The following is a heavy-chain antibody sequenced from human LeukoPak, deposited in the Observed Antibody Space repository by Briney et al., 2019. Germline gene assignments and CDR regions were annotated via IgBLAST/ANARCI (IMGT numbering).Heavy chain of an antibody. CDR2: INWNGRSI. D-gene: IGHD3/OR15-3a*01. CDR3: AKDGGEHGLALL. Sequence: GGSLRLSCAASRFTFDEYGMSWVRQTAGKGLEWVSGINWNGRSIGYADSVKGRFTISRDNSKNTLYLQMNSLRAEDTAVYYCAKDGGEHGLALLWGQGTLVTVSS. J-gene: IGHJ4*02. CDR1: RFTFDEYG. V-gene: IGHV3-20*04.